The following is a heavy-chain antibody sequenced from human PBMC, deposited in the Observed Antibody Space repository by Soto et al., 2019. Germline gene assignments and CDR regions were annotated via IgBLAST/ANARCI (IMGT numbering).Heavy chain of an antibody. Sequence: LRLSCAASGFTFSSYAMHWVRQAPGKGLEWVAVISYDGSNKYYADSVKGRFTISRDNSKNTLYLQMNSLRAEDTAVYYCARDVESGSSQYYYYSYGMDVWGQGTTVTVSS. V-gene: IGHV3-30-3*01. CDR1: GFTFSSYA. CDR3: ARDVESGSSQYYYYSYGMDV. CDR2: ISYDGSNK. J-gene: IGHJ6*02. D-gene: IGHD1-26*01.